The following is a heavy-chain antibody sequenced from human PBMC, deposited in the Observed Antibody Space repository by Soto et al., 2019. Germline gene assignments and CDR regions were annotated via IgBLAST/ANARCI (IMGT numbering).Heavy chain of an antibody. Sequence: SVKVSCKASGGTFSSYAISWVRQAPGQRLEWMGGIIPIFGTANYAQKFQGRVTITADESTSTAYMELSSLRSEDTAVYYCARDGVDTAMVSHWFDPWGQGTLVTVSS. CDR1: GGTFSSYA. J-gene: IGHJ5*02. CDR3: ARDGVDTAMVSHWFDP. CDR2: IIPIFGTA. V-gene: IGHV1-69*13. D-gene: IGHD5-18*01.